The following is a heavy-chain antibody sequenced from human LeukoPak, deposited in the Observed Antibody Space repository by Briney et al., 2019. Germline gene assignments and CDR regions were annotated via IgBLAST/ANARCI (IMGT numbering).Heavy chain of an antibody. D-gene: IGHD6-13*01. Sequence: PGGSLRLSCAASGFTFSDYYMSWIRQAPGKGLEWVSYISSSGSTIYYADSVKGRFTISRDNAKNSLYLQMNSLRAEDTAVYYCAKSNSSSWPYYFDYWGQGTLVTVSS. CDR1: GFTFSDYY. CDR3: AKSNSSSWPYYFDY. J-gene: IGHJ4*02. CDR2: ISSSGSTI. V-gene: IGHV3-11*01.